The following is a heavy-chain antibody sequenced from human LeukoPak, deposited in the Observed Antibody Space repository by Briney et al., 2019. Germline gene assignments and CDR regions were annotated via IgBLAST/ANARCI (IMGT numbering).Heavy chain of an antibody. V-gene: IGHV1-69*05. J-gene: IGHJ3*02. CDR3: ARSLWWYPEDAFDI. CDR2: IIPIFGTA. D-gene: IGHD4-23*01. Sequence: SSVKVSCKASGGTLSSYAISWVRQPPGQGLEWMGGIIPIFGTANYAQKFQGRVTITTDESTSTAYMELSSLRSEDTAVYYCARSLWWYPEDAFDIWGQGTMVTVSS. CDR1: GGTLSSYA.